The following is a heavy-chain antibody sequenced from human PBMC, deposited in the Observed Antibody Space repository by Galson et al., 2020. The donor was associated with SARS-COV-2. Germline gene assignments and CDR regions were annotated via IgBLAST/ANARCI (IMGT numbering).Heavy chain of an antibody. V-gene: IGHV3-30*04. Sequence: RLSCAASGFTFSSYAMHWVRQAPGKGLEWVAVISYDGSNKYYADSVKGRFTISRDNSKNTLYLQMNSLRAEDTAVYYCARVYSGSYRGYFDYWGQGTLVTVSS. CDR1: GFTFSSYA. J-gene: IGHJ4*02. CDR3: ARVYSGSYRGYFDY. CDR2: ISYDGSNK. D-gene: IGHD1-26*01.